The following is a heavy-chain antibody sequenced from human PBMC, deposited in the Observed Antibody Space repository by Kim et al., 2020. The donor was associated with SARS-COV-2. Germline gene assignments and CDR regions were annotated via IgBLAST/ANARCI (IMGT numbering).Heavy chain of an antibody. V-gene: IGHV1-18*01. CDR3: ARDPPFEYQLLSFDY. D-gene: IGHD2-2*01. Sequence: QKLKGRVTMTTDTSTSTAYMELRSLRSDDTAVYYCARDPPFEYQLLSFDYWGQGTLVTVSS. J-gene: IGHJ4*02.